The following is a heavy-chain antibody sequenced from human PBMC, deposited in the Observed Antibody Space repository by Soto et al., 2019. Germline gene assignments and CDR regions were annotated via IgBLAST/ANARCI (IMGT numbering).Heavy chain of an antibody. J-gene: IGHJ4*01. Sequence: LRLSCAASGFTFSSYAMSWVRQAPGKGLEWVSAISGSGGSTYYADSVKGRFTISRDNSKNTLYLQMNSLRAEDTAVYYCAKGRPIVVVTAPFFDYWGQGTMVTVSS. V-gene: IGHV3-23*01. CDR1: GFTFSSYA. CDR2: ISGSGGST. CDR3: AKGRPIVVVTAPFFDY. D-gene: IGHD2-21*02.